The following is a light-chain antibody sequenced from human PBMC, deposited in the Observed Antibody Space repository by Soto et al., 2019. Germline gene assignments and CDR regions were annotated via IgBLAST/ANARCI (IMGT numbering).Light chain of an antibody. CDR2: EVT. V-gene: IGLV2-14*01. Sequence: QSVLTQPASVSGSPGQSIAISCTGTSGDVGGYDYVSWYQQHPDKAPKLMIYEVTKRPSWVSNRFSGSKSGNTASLTISGLQPEDEADYYCRSHTSGSTRVFGSGTKLTVL. CDR1: SGDVGGYDY. J-gene: IGLJ1*01. CDR3: RSHTSGSTRV.